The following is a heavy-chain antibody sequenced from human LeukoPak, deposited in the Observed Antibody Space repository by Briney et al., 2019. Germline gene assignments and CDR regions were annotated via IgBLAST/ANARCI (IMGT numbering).Heavy chain of an antibody. J-gene: IGHJ4*02. Sequence: GGSLRLSCAASGFTFSNYAMHWVRQAPGKGLEYVSGISNNGGKTYYANSVKDRFTISRDNSKNRLYLQMGSLRAEDMAVYYCARTYYYGSGQFFDYWGQGTLVTVSS. D-gene: IGHD3-10*01. CDR3: ARTYYYGSGQFFDY. CDR1: GFTFSNYA. CDR2: ISNNGGKT. V-gene: IGHV3-64*01.